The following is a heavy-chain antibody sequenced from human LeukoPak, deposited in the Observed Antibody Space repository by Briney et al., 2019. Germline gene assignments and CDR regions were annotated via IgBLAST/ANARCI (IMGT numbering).Heavy chain of an antibody. CDR2: IYYSGST. CDR1: GGSISSSSYY. CDR3: ARPLRPDSSSPRANHLDAFDI. Sequence: PSETLSLTCTVSGGSISSSSYYWGWIRQPPGKGLEWIGSIYYSGSTYYNPSLKSRVTISVGTSKNQFSLKLSSVTAADTAVYYCARPLRPDSSSPRANHLDAFDIWGQGTMVTVSS. D-gene: IGHD6-13*01. J-gene: IGHJ3*02. V-gene: IGHV4-39*01.